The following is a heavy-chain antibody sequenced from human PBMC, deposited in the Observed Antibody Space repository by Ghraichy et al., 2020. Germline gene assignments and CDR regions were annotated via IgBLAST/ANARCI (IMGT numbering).Heavy chain of an antibody. D-gene: IGHD3-10*01. CDR3: ATELLWFGESIGAFDI. J-gene: IGHJ3*02. CDR1: GFTFSSYA. CDR2: ISGSGGST. Sequence: GGSLRLSCAASGFTFSSYAMSWVRQAPGKGLEWVSAISGSGGSTYYADSVKGRFTISRDNSKNTLYLQMNSLRAEDTAVYYCATELLWFGESIGAFDIWCQGTMVTVSS. V-gene: IGHV3-23*01.